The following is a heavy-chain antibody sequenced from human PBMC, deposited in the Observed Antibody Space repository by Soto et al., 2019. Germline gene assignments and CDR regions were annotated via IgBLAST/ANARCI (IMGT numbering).Heavy chain of an antibody. CDR3: ARGPTVSPGGYYYGMDV. V-gene: IGHV4-59*01. D-gene: IGHD4-4*01. Sequence: ASETLSLTCTVSGGSISSYYWSWIRQPPGKGLEWIGHIYYSGSTNYNPSLKSRVTISVDTSKNQFSLKLNSVTAADTAVYYCARGPTVSPGGYYYGMDVWGQGTTVTVSS. CDR1: GGSISSYY. J-gene: IGHJ6*02. CDR2: IYYSGST.